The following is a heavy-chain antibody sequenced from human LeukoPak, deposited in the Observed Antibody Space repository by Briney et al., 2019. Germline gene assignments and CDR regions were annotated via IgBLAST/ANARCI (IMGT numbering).Heavy chain of an antibody. Sequence: SETLSLTCTVSGDSISPYYWSWIRQPPGKGLEWVGYFFYRGSTNYNASLKSRVTISLDTSKNQFSLKLSSVTAADTAVYYCARVSEGYGGNSAFDFWGQGTLVTVSS. J-gene: IGHJ4*02. CDR3: ARVSEGYGGNSAFDF. V-gene: IGHV4-59*01. CDR2: FFYRGST. D-gene: IGHD4-23*01. CDR1: GDSISPYY.